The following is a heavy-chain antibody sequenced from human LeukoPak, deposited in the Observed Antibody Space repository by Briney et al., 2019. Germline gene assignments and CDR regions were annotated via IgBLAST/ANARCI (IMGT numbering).Heavy chain of an antibody. CDR1: GLTFSNYA. CDR3: AKDPNGDYVGAFDS. CDR2: ITGRGGT. V-gene: IGHV3-23*01. Sequence: GGSLRLSCAASGLTFSNYAMTWVRQAPGKGLEWISSITGRGGTSYTDSVKGRFTVYRDNSKNTLYLQMNSLRVGDTALYYCAKDPNGDYVGAFDSWGQGTMVTASS. J-gene: IGHJ3*01. D-gene: IGHD4-17*01.